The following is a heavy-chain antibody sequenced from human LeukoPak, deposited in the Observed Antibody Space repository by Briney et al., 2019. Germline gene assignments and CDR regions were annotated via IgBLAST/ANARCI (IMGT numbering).Heavy chain of an antibody. V-gene: IGHV3-23*01. CDR1: GFTFSTSA. D-gene: IGHD6-6*01. J-gene: IGHJ5*02. CDR2: ISGSGDKT. Sequence: PGGSLRLSCAASGFTFSTSAMSWVRQAPGKGLEWVSGISGSGDKTFYADSVKGRFTISRDNSKNTQSLQMNSLRGEDTAAYYCAKQYSSSSSDPWGQGTRVTVSS. CDR3: AKQYSSSSSDP.